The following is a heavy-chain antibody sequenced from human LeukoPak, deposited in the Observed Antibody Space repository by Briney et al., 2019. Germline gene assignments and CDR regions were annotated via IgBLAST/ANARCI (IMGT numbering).Heavy chain of an antibody. D-gene: IGHD3-22*01. J-gene: IGHJ4*02. CDR3: GRRYDTSGRLDY. CDR2: IYYIGGT. CDR1: GGSIRSYY. V-gene: IGHV4-59*08. Sequence: PSETLSLTCTVSGGSIRSYYWSWIRQPPGEGLEWIGYIYYIGGTNYNPSLKSRVTISLDTSKNQFSLKLNSVTAADTAVYYCGRRYDTSGRLDYWGQGTLVTVSS.